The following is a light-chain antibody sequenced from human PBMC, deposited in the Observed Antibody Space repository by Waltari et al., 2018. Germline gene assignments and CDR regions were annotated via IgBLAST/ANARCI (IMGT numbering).Light chain of an antibody. J-gene: IGKJ2*01. CDR1: QSISSN. CDR3: QQYNNWPPTT. CDR2: GAS. Sequence: EIVMTQSPATLSVSPGERTTLYCRASQSISSNLAWYRQKPGQAPRLLIYGASFRATGIPARFSGSGSGTEFTLTISSLQSEDFAVYYCQQYNNWPPTTFGQGTKLEIK. V-gene: IGKV3-15*01.